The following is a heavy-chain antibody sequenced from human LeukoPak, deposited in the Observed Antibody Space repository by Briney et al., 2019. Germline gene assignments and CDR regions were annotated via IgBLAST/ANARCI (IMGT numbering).Heavy chain of an antibody. CDR3: TRVNSGNYWGAFEI. V-gene: IGHV3-49*04. CDR1: GFTFGDYG. D-gene: IGHD1-26*01. CDR2: IRSKAYGGTT. J-gene: IGHJ3*02. Sequence: KPGRSLRLSCTGSGFTFGDYGMSWVRQAPGKGLEWVGFIRSKAYGGTTEYAASVKGRFTISRDDSKSIAYLQMNSLKTEDTAVYYCTRVNSGNYWGAFEIWGQGTVVTVSS.